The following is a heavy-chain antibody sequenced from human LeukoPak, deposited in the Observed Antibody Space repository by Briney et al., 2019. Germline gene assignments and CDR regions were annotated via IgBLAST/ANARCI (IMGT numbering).Heavy chain of an antibody. V-gene: IGHV1-69*06. J-gene: IGHJ4*02. CDR2: IIPIFGTA. Sequence: SVKVSCKASGGTFSSYAISWVRQAPGQGLEWMGGIIPIFGTANYAQKFQGRVTITADKSTSTVYMELSSLRSEDTAVYYCARTRAVAGKEGEFDYWGQGTLVTVSS. CDR3: ARTRAVAGKEGEFDY. CDR1: GGTFSSYA. D-gene: IGHD6-19*01.